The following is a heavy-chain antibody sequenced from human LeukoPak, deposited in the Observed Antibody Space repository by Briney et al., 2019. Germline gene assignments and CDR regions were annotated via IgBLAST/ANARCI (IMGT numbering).Heavy chain of an antibody. CDR3: ARYRRDDAFDI. CDR2: IYYSGST. J-gene: IGHJ3*02. CDR1: GGSISSSSYY. V-gene: IGHV4-39*01. D-gene: IGHD2-2*01. Sequence: SGTLSLTCTVSGGSISSSSYYWGWIRQPPGKGLEWIGSIYYSGSTYSNPSRKSRVTISADTSKNQFSLKLSSVTAADTAVYYCARYRRDDAFDIWGQGTMVTVSS.